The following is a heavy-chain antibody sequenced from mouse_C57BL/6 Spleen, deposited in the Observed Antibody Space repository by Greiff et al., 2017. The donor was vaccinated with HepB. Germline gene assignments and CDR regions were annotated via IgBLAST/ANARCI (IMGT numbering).Heavy chain of an antibody. CDR3: ARDGSYYYGSFDY. Sequence: ESGPGLVKPSQSLSLTCSVTGYSITSGYYWNWIRQFPGNKLEWMGYISYDGSNNYNPSLKNRISITRDTSKNQFFLKLNSVTTEDTATYYCARDGSYYYGSFDYWGQGTTLTVSS. V-gene: IGHV3-6*01. CDR2: ISYDGSN. D-gene: IGHD1-1*01. CDR1: GYSITSGYY. J-gene: IGHJ2*01.